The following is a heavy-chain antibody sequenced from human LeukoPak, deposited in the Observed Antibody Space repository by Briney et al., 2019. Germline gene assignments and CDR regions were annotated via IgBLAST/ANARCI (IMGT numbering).Heavy chain of an antibody. CDR2: IYSGGST. CDR1: GFTVSSNY. Sequence: GGSLRLSCAASGFTVSSNYVSWVRQAPGKGLEWVSVIYSGGSTYYADSVKGRFTISRDNSKNTLYLQMNSLRAEDTAVYYCARDSSSWYNWFDPWGQGTLVTVSS. D-gene: IGHD6-13*01. CDR3: ARDSSSWYNWFDP. V-gene: IGHV3-66*02. J-gene: IGHJ5*02.